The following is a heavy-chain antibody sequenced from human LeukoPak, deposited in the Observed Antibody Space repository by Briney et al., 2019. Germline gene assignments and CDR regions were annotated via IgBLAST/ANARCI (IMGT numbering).Heavy chain of an antibody. J-gene: IGHJ4*02. CDR2: INTDGSST. Sequence: PGGSLRLSCAASGFTFSSYWMHWVRQAPGKGLVWVSRINTDGSSTSYADSVKGRFTISRDNAKNSFYLQMSSLRAEDTALYLCAGGDRNGWYFYYWGQGTLVTVSS. CDR3: AGGDRNGWYFYY. CDR1: GFTFSSYW. D-gene: IGHD6-19*01. V-gene: IGHV3-74*01.